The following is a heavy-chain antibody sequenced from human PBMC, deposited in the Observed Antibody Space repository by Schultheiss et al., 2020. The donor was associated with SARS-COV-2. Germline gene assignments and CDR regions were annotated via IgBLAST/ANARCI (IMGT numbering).Heavy chain of an antibody. J-gene: IGHJ4*02. CDR1: GFTFSSYA. CDR3: ARGYSSGWYGD. CDR2: ISYDGSNK. D-gene: IGHD6-19*01. V-gene: IGHV3-30*04. Sequence: GGSLRLSCAASGFTFSSYAMHWVRQAPGKGLEWVAVISYDGSNKYYADSVKGRFTISRDNSKNTLYLQMNSLRAEDTAVYYCARGYSSGWYGDWGQGTLVPVSS.